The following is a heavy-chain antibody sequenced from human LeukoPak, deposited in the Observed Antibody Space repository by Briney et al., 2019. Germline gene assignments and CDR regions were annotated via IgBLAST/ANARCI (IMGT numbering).Heavy chain of an antibody. CDR3: ARLRYSNYLDY. D-gene: IGHD4-11*01. CDR1: GGSFSGYY. V-gene: IGHV4-34*01. CDR2: INHSGST. J-gene: IGHJ4*02. Sequence: TETLSLTCAVYGGSFSGYYWSWIRQPPGKGLEWIGEINHSGSTNYNPSLKSRVTISVDTSKNQFSLKLSSVTAADTAVYYCARLRYSNYLDYWGQGTLVTVSS.